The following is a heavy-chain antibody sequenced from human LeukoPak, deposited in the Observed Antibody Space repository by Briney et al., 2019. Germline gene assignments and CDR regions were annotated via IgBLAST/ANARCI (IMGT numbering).Heavy chain of an antibody. CDR2: ISSSSNTK. D-gene: IGHD4-11*01. J-gene: IGHJ4*02. CDR3: ARDPNPTTITTTSGY. CDR1: GFTFSSYE. Sequence: PGGSLRLSCAASGFTFSSYEMNWVRQAPGKGLEGVSYISSSSNTKHYADSVKRRFTISRDNAKNSLYLQINSLRAEGTGIYYCARDPNPTTITTTSGYWGQGTLVTVSS. V-gene: IGHV3-48*03.